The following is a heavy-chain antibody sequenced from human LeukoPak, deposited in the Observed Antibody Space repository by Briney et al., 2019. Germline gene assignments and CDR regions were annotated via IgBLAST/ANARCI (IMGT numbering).Heavy chain of an antibody. V-gene: IGHV3-48*01. CDR1: GFTFSSYS. CDR2: ISSSSSTI. J-gene: IGHJ6*02. D-gene: IGHD3-3*01. Sequence: GGSLRLSCAASGFTFSSYSMNWVRQAPGKGLEWVSYISSSSSTIYYADSVKGRFTISRDNAKNSLYLQMNSLRAEDTAVYYCAKDLQTMRNYYYGMDVWGQGTTVTVSS. CDR3: AKDLQTMRNYYYGMDV.